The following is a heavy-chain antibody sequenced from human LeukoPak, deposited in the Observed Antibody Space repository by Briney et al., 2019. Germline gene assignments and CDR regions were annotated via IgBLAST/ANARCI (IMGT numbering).Heavy chain of an antibody. CDR2: ISYDGRNK. Sequence: PGGSLRLSCAASEFTFSTYAMHWVRQAPGKGLEWVAVISYDGRNKYYADSVKGRFTISRDNSKNTLYLQMNRLRAEDTAVYYCAKSGLNRFDYWGQGTLVTVSS. V-gene: IGHV3-30*04. D-gene: IGHD2-15*01. J-gene: IGHJ4*02. CDR3: AKSGLNRFDY. CDR1: EFTFSTYA.